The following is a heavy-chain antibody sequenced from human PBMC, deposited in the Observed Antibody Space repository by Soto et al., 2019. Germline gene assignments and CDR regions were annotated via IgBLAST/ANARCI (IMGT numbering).Heavy chain of an antibody. CDR3: ARGVGPRYYDILTGRWSSPDY. D-gene: IGHD3-9*01. CDR1: GFTFSSYA. Sequence: PGGSLRLSCAASGFTFSSYAMHWVRQAPGKGLEWVAVISYDGSNKYYADSVKGRFTISRDNSKNTLYLQMNSLRAEDTAVYYCARGVGPRYYDILTGRWSSPDYWGQGTLVTVSS. J-gene: IGHJ4*02. V-gene: IGHV3-30-3*01. CDR2: ISYDGSNK.